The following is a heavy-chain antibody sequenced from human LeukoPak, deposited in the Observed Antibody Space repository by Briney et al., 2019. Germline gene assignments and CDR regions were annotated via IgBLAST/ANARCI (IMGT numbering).Heavy chain of an antibody. D-gene: IGHD5-24*01. Sequence: GGSLRLSCAASGGPFSSLAMSWVRQAPGKGLEWVSGLTGSGSRTYYADSVKGRFTISRDNSKNTLYLQMNSLRAEDTAVYYCAPKMATIDYWGQGTLVTVSS. CDR3: APKMATIDY. V-gene: IGHV3-23*01. CDR1: GGPFSSLA. J-gene: IGHJ4*02. CDR2: LTGSGSRT.